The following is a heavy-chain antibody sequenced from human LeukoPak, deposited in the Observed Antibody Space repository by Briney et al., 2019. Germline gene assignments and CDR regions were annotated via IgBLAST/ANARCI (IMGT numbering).Heavy chain of an antibody. J-gene: IGHJ4*02. CDR3: AGHHPRNTVGF. CDR2: ISDIGSI. V-gene: IGHV4-59*08. Sequence: SETLSLTCTVSGGSISSYYWSWIRQPPGKGLEWIAYISDIGSINYNPSLTSRVTISLDTSKNQFSLKLSSVTAADTAVYYCAGHHPRNTVGFWGQGTLVTVSS. CDR1: GGSISSYY. D-gene: IGHD2/OR15-2a*01.